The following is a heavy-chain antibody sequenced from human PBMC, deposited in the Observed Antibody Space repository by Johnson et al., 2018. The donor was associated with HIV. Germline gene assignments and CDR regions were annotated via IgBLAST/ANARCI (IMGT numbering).Heavy chain of an antibody. D-gene: IGHD4-17*01. CDR3: ARDQGWVTTPGDLDAFDI. Sequence: VQLVESWGGVVQPGRSLRLSCAASGFTFSNYGIHWVRQAPGKGLEWVAIIWYDGSNKYNADSVKGRCTISRDKSKNTLYLQVNSLRAEDTAVYYCARDQGWVTTPGDLDAFDIWGQGTMVTVSS. CDR1: GFTFSNYG. V-gene: IGHV3-33*01. CDR2: IWYDGSNK. J-gene: IGHJ3*02.